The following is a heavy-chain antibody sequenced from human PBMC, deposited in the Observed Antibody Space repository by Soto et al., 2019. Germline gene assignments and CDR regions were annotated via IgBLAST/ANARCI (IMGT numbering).Heavy chain of an antibody. CDR1: GYTFTSYS. Sequence: ASVKFSCKSSGYTFTSYSIHWVRQAPGQGLEWIGWINTDNGDAKYSQKFQGRVTVTRDTSATTAYMEVSSLRSEDTAVYYCAEDQRCVDYWGRGNLVTGS. J-gene: IGHJ4*02. CDR2: INTDNGDA. D-gene: IGHD2-15*01. V-gene: IGHV1-3*04. CDR3: AEDQRCVDY.